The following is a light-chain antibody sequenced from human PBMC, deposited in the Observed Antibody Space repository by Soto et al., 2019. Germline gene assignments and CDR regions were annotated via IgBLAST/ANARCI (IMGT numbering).Light chain of an antibody. V-gene: IGLV2-23*02. Sequence: QSALTQPASVSGSPGQSITISCTGTSSDVGSYDLVSWYQQHPGKAPKLMIYDVTKLPSGVSNRFSGSKSGNTASLTISGLQAEDDADYYCCSYAGSDTYVFGIGTKVTVL. J-gene: IGLJ1*01. CDR2: DVT. CDR3: CSYAGSDTYV. CDR1: SSDVGSYDL.